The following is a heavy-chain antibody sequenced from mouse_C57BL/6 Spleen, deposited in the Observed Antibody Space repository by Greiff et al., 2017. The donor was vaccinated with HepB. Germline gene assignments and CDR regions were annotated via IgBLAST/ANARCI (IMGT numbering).Heavy chain of an antibody. CDR2: IDPSDSYT. CDR3: AYGNYLDY. V-gene: IGHV1-69*01. J-gene: IGHJ2*01. CDR1: GYTFTSYW. D-gene: IGHD2-1*01. Sequence: VQLQQPGAELVMPGASVKLSCKASGYTFTSYWMHWVKQRPGQGLEWIGEIDPSDSYTNYNQKFTGKSTLTVDKSSSTAYMQLSSLTSEDSAVYSCAYGNYLDYWGQGTTLTVSS.